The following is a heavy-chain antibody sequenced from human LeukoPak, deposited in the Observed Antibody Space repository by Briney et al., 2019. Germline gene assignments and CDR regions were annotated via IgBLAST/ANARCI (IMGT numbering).Heavy chain of an antibody. CDR1: GVRVYSNSAA. V-gene: IGHV6-1*01. D-gene: IGHD6-13*01. J-gene: IGHJ4*02. CDR2: TYYRSKWYN. CDR3: ATELDSSSCTLFDY. Sequence: SQALSLTFAISGVRVYSNSAAWDWIGQSPSRGLEWLGRTYYRSKWYNDYAVSVKSRIAINPDTSKNQFSLQLNSVTPEDTAVYYCATELDSSSCTLFDYWGQGTLVTVSS.